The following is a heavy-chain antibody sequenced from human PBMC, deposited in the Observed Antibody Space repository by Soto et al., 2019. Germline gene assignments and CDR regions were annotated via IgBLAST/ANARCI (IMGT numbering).Heavy chain of an antibody. V-gene: IGHV3-21*01. CDR1: GFTFSSYS. J-gene: IGHJ5*02. CDR3: ARSYYYDSSGSLNWFDP. D-gene: IGHD3-22*01. Sequence: GGSLRLSCAASGFTFSSYSMNWVRQAPGKGLEWVSSISSSSSYIYYADSVKGRFTISRDNAKNSLYLQMNSLRAEDTAVYYCARSYYYDSSGSLNWFDPWGQGTLVTVSS. CDR2: ISSSSSYI.